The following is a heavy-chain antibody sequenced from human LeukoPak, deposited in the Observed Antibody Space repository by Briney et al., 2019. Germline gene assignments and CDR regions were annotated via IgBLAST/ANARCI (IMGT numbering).Heavy chain of an antibody. CDR2: ISSSSSYI. D-gene: IGHD1-7*01. V-gene: IGHV3-21*01. J-gene: IGHJ3*02. CDR1: GITFSIYN. Sequence: GGSLRLSCAASGITFSIYNMNWVRQAPGKGLEWVSSISSSSSYIYYADSVKGRFTISRDNAKNSLYLQMNSLRAEDTAVYYCARTGELLPDAFDIWGQGTMVTVSS. CDR3: ARTGELLPDAFDI.